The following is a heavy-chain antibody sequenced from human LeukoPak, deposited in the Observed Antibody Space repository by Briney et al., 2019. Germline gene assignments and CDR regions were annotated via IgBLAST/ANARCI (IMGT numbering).Heavy chain of an antibody. J-gene: IGHJ4*02. CDR3: AKDVHATTWNFDY. Sequence: GGSLRLSCAASGFTFSNYWMHWVRQAPGRGLVWVSRINSDGINTSYADSVKGRFTISRDNSKNTLYLQMNSLRAEDTAVYYCAKDVHATTWNFDYWGQGTLVTVSS. V-gene: IGHV3-74*01. CDR1: GFTFSNYW. D-gene: IGHD4-17*01. CDR2: INSDGINT.